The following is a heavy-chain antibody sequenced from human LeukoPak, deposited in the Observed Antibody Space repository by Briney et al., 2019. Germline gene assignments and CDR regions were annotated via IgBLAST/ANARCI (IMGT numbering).Heavy chain of an antibody. CDR2: IYTSGST. J-gene: IGHJ1*01. CDR3: ATEGIDPGETYYYDSSGYYPGYFRH. V-gene: IGHV4-61*02. D-gene: IGHD3-22*01. CDR1: GGSISSGSYY. Sequence: SETLSLTCTVSGGSISSGSYYWSWIRQPAGKGLEWIGRIYTSGSTNYNPSLKSRVTISVDTSKNQFSLKLSSVTAADTAVYYCATEGIDPGETYYYDSSGYYPGYFRHWGQGTLVTVSS.